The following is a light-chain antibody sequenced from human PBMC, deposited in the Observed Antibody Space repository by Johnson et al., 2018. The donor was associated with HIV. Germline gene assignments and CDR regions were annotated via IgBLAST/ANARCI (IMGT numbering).Light chain of an antibody. CDR3: GTWRSSLSAPV. CDR1: SSNFGNNY. V-gene: IGLV1-51*02. J-gene: IGLJ1*01. Sequence: QSVLTQPPSVSAAPGQNVNISCSGGSSNFGNNYVSWYQQLPGTAPKLLISENNKRPTGTPDRFSGSNPGTSATLGITGLQPGDEADYYCGTWRSSLSAPVFGTGTKVTVL. CDR2: ENN.